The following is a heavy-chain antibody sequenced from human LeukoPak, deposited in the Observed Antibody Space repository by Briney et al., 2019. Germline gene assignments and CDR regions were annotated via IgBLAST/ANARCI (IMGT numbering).Heavy chain of an antibody. CDR1: GFTFSNYG. V-gene: IGHV3-33*06. CDR3: AKVVQYTASTGTGLDY. J-gene: IGHJ4*02. Sequence: SGESLRLSCAASGFTFSNYGMHWVRQAPGKGLDWVAVIWYDGSYKYYADSVKGRFTISRDNSKNTLYLQMNSLRAEDTAVYYCAKVVQYTASTGTGLDYWGQGTLVTVSS. CDR2: IWYDGSYK. D-gene: IGHD6-13*01.